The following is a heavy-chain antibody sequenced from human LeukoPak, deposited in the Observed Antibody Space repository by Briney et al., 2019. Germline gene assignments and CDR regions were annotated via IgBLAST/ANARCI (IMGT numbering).Heavy chain of an antibody. V-gene: IGHV3-23*01. J-gene: IGHJ3*02. D-gene: IGHD1-14*01. CDR2: FSGSGGRT. CDR1: GFTFSSYA. CDR3: AKPARTDAFDI. Sequence: GGSLRLSCAVSGFTFSSYAMSWVRQAPGKGLEWVSGFSGSGGRTYYADSVKGRFTISRDNSKNTVHLQMNSLRVEDTAVYYCAKPARTDAFDIWGQGTMVTVSS.